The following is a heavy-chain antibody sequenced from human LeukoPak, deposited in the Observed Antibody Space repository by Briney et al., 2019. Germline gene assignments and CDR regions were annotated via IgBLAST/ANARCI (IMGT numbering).Heavy chain of an antibody. CDR1: GYSISSGYY. Sequence: SETLSLTCTVSGYSISSGYYWGLIRQPPGKGLEWIGSNYHSGSTYYNPSLKSRVTISVDTSKSQFSLKLSSVTAADTAVYYCARSYCSSGVCYDGFDMWGQGTMVTVSS. J-gene: IGHJ3*02. V-gene: IGHV4-38-2*02. D-gene: IGHD2-15*01. CDR2: NYHSGST. CDR3: ARSYCSSGVCYDGFDM.